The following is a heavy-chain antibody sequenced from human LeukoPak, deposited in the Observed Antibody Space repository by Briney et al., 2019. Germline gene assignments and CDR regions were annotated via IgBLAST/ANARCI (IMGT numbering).Heavy chain of an antibody. CDR2: SSSSGSAI. V-gene: IGHV3-48*03. D-gene: IGHD6-19*01. Sequence: GSLRLSCSASGFTLSIYEMNWVRPAPGQGLEWVSYSSSSGSAIYYADSVKGRFTISRDNAKNSLSLQMNSLRAEDTAVYYCIRDPAVAADDYWGQGTLVTVSS. CDR3: IRDPAVAADDY. CDR1: GFTLSIYE. J-gene: IGHJ4*02.